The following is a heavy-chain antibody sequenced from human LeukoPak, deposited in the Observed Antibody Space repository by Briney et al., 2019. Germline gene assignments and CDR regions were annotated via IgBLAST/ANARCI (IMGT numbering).Heavy chain of an antibody. D-gene: IGHD2-2*03. CDR1: GFTFKTYA. CDR2: ISGSGEST. J-gene: IGHJ4*02. V-gene: IGHV3-23*01. CDR3: AKDSGYCSSSGCYFDF. Sequence: GGSLRLSCAASGFTFKTYAMTWVRQAPGKGLEWVSGISGSGESTYYADSVKGRFTISRDNSKNTLYLQMNSLRAEDTAVYYCAKDSGYCSSSGCYFDFWGRGTLVSVSS.